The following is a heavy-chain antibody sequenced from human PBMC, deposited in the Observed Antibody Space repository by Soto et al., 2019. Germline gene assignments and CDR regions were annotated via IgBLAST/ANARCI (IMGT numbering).Heavy chain of an antibody. Sequence: QVQLVQSGAEVKKPGASVKVSCKASGYTFTSYYMHWVRQAPGQGLEWMGIINPSGGSTSYAQKFQGRVTMTRDTSTSTVYMELSSLRSEDTAVYYRARGGSYSQHVYYYYYGMDVWGQGTTVTVSS. V-gene: IGHV1-46*01. CDR2: INPSGGST. CDR3: ARGGSYSQHVYYYYYGMDV. CDR1: GYTFTSYY. J-gene: IGHJ6*02. D-gene: IGHD1-26*01.